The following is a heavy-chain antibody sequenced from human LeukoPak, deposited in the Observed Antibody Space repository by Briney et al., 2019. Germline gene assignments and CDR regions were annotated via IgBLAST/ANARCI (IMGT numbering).Heavy chain of an antibody. J-gene: IGHJ5*02. CDR1: SVSLTNYY. CDR3: ARVRPYYYDSSGLPVNWFDP. V-gene: IGHV4-59*01. CDR2: IFFSGTT. D-gene: IGHD3-22*01. Sequence: SETLSLTCTVSSVSLTNYYWSWIRQPPGKGLEWIGYIFFSGTTNYNPSLKSRVTISVDTSKNQFSLKMTSVTAADTAVYYCARVRPYYYDSSGLPVNWFDPWGQGTLVTVSS.